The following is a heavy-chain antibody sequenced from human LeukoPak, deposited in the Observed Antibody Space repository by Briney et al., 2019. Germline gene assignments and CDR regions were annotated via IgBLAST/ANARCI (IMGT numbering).Heavy chain of an antibody. Sequence: GGSLRLSCAASGFTFTSYSMNWVRQAPGKGLEWVSTISGGGGSTYYADSVKGRFTISRDNSKNTLYLQMNSLRAEDTAVYYCANGAAGITYWGQGTLVTVSS. CDR1: GFTFTSYS. CDR3: ANGAAGITY. D-gene: IGHD6-13*01. J-gene: IGHJ4*02. CDR2: ISGGGGST. V-gene: IGHV3-23*01.